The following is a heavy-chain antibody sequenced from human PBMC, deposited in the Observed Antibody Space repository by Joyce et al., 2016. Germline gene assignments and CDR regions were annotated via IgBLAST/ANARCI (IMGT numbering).Heavy chain of an antibody. CDR2: ISVSGNSS. V-gene: IGHV3-23*01. D-gene: IGHD1-14*01. CDR3: AKQPSTAAFDI. J-gene: IGHJ3*02. Sequence: EGQLLESGGGLVQPGGSLRLSCAASGFTFSSYAMSWVRQAPGKGLEWVSAISVSGNSSYYADSVKGRFTISRDNSRNTLFLQMKTLRAEDTAIYYCAKQPSTAAFDIWGQGTMVTVSS. CDR1: GFTFSSYA.